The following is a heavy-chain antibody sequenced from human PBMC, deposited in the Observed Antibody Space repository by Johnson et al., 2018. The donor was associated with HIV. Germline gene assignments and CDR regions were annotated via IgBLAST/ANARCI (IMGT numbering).Heavy chain of an antibody. CDR2: ISSNGGST. J-gene: IGHJ3*02. CDR3: AKELAADGVDAFDI. Sequence: QVQLVESGGGLVQPGGSLRLSCVASGFTLSRYAIHWVRQAPGKGLEYVAGISSNGGSTYYAHSVKGRFIISRDNARNSLYLQWNSLGAEDTAVYYCAKELAADGVDAFDIWGQGTMVTVS. D-gene: IGHD6-13*01. V-gene: IGHV3-64*04. CDR1: GFTLSRYA.